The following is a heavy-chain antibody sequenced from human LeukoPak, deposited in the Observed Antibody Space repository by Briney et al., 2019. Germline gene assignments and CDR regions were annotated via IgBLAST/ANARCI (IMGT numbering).Heavy chain of an antibody. Sequence: NPSETLSLTCTVSGGSISSYYWSWIRQPAGKGLEWIGRIYTSGSTNYNPSLKSRVTMSVDTSKNQFSLKLSSVTAADTAVYYCAGAYYYDSSGYYKGLQNFDYWGQGTLVTVSS. CDR2: IYTSGST. J-gene: IGHJ4*02. D-gene: IGHD3-22*01. CDR3: AGAYYYDSSGYYKGLQNFDY. V-gene: IGHV4-4*07. CDR1: GGSISSYY.